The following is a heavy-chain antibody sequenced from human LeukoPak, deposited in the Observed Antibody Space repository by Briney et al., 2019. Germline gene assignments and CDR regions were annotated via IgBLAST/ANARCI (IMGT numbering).Heavy chain of an antibody. CDR1: GFTFGDYT. CDR2: IRSKAQGPTT. D-gene: IGHD1-26*01. V-gene: IGHV3-49*04. Sequence: TGGSLRLSCTASGFTFGDYTMSWVRQAPGKGLEWVGFIRSKAQGPTTDYAASVKARFTTSRDDSKSTAYLQMNRLKTEQTAMYYCARDGATLDYWGEGTLVTVSS. J-gene: IGHJ4*02. CDR3: ARDGATLDY.